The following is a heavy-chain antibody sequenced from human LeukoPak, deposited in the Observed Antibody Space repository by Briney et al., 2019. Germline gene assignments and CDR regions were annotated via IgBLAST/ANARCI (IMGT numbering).Heavy chain of an antibody. Sequence: GGSLTLSYVVSGLTFSSYAMSWVRQAPGNGLQWGSSISGSGVSTFSAASVKGRLIISRDNAKNTLYLHMYSLRAEDTAIYYCAKEPRGPYRDFEPWGRDPLVTVSS. J-gene: IGHJ2*01. D-gene: IGHD3-10*01. CDR3: AKEPRGPYRDFEP. CDR1: GLTFSSYA. CDR2: ISGSGVST. V-gene: IGHV3-23*01.